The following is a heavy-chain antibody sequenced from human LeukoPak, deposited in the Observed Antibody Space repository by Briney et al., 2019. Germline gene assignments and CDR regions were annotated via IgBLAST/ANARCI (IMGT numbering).Heavy chain of an antibody. CDR3: ARANYVWGSYVY. D-gene: IGHD3-16*01. V-gene: IGHV4-4*07. CDR2: IYTGGNT. J-gene: IGHJ4*02. Sequence: SETLSLTCTVSGGTISDYYWSWIRQPAGRGLEWIGHIYTGGNTNYNPSLESRVTMSVDTSKNQFSLKLRSVTAADTAVYYCARANYVWGSYVYWGQGTLVTVSS. CDR1: GGTISDYY.